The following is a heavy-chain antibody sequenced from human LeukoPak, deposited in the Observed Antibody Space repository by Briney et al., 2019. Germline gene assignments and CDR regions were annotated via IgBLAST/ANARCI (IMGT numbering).Heavy chain of an antibody. V-gene: IGHV3-21*01. J-gene: IGHJ4*02. Sequence: GGSLRLSCAASAFMFSSYSMNWVRQAPRKGLEWVSSISGSSEHILYADSVKGRFTISRDNAKNLLYLQMNSLRAEDTAVYYCARFETVAVKSLDYWGQGTLVSVSS. CDR3: ARFETVAVKSLDY. CDR1: AFMFSSYS. CDR2: ISGSSEHI. D-gene: IGHD6-19*01.